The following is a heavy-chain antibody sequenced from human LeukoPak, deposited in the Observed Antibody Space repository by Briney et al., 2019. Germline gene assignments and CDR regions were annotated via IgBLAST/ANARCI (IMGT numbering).Heavy chain of an antibody. D-gene: IGHD3-22*01. CDR3: ARGGSSGYYYGSPYYFDY. Sequence: ASVKVSCKASGYTFTSYYMHWVRQAPGQGLEWMGWINPNSGGTNYAQKFQGRVTMTRDTSISTAYMELSRLRSDDTAVYYCARGGSSGYYYGSPYYFDYWGQGTLVTVSS. CDR2: INPNSGGT. V-gene: IGHV1-2*02. J-gene: IGHJ4*02. CDR1: GYTFTSYY.